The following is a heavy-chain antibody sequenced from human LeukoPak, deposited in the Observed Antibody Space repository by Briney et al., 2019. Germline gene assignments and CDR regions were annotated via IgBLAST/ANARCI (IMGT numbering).Heavy chain of an antibody. CDR3: AAWGLHNY. Sequence: PGGSLRLSCSASVYSFSAYWMNWVPQAPGKGPEWVANIYLSGSAQYYVDSVKGRCTISRDNAKSSLYLQKNSMRVEDTAVYYCAAWGLHNYWGQGTLVTVSS. D-gene: IGHD7-27*01. CDR2: IYLSGSAQ. V-gene: IGHV3-7*01. CDR1: VYSFSAYW. J-gene: IGHJ4*02.